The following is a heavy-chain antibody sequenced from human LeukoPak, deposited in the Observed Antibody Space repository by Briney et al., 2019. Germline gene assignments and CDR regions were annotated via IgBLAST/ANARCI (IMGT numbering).Heavy chain of an antibody. Sequence: SETLSLTCTVSGGSISSSSYYWGWIRQPPGKGLEWIGSIYYSGRTYYNASLKSRVTISVDTSKNQFSLKLSSVTAADTAVYYCARHGLEYSSSWGSHAFDIWGQGTMVTVSS. CDR1: GGSISSSSYY. CDR2: IYYSGRT. CDR3: ARHGLEYSSSWGSHAFDI. D-gene: IGHD6-6*01. V-gene: IGHV4-39*01. J-gene: IGHJ3*02.